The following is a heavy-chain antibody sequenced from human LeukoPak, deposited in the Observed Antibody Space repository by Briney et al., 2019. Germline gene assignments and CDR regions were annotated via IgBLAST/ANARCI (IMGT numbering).Heavy chain of an antibody. V-gene: IGHV3-21*01. Sequence: GGSLRLSCAASGFTFSSYSMNWXXXXXXXXXXXVSSISSSSSYIYYADSVKGRFTISRDNAKNSLYLQMNSLRAEDTAVYYCARDRYDGSGFDYWGQGTLVTVSS. CDR3: ARDRYDGSGFDY. D-gene: IGHD3-10*01. CDR1: GFTFSSYS. CDR2: ISSSSSYI. J-gene: IGHJ4*02.